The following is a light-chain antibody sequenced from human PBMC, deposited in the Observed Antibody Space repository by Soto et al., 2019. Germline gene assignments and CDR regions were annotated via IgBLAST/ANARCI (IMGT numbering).Light chain of an antibody. J-gene: IGKJ1*01. Sequence: EMAMTPSPATPSVSPGERATLSCRASLSVGFDLARYKHKHGQSPRLLIYGASTRATGLPARFSGSGSGTEFTLTISSLQSEDFAVYYCQQYDNWPRTFGQGTKVEIE. CDR2: GAS. CDR1: LSVGFD. V-gene: IGKV3-15*01. CDR3: QQYDNWPRT.